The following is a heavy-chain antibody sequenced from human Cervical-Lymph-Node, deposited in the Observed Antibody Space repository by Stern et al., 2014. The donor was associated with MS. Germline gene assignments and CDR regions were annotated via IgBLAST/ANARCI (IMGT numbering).Heavy chain of an antibody. CDR1: GASITSHY. CDR3: ARQYGAEDF. CDR2: SYYSGST. Sequence: QLHLQESGPGLVRPSETLSLTCTVSGASITSHYWNWIRQSPGKGLEWIGYSYYSGSTNYNPSLKSRVTISIDPSKNQFSLRLRSVTAADTAVYYCARQYGAEDFWGQGTLVTVSS. J-gene: IGHJ4*02. D-gene: IGHD4-17*01. V-gene: IGHV4-59*11.